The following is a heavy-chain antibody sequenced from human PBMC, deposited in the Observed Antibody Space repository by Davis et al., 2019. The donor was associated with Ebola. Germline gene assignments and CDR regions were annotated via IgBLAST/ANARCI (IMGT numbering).Heavy chain of an antibody. CDR1: GASVTTSD. D-gene: IGHD5-12*01. CDR2: LSYTGTT. Sequence: PSETLSLTCSVSGASVTTSDLSWVRQAPGKGLEWIAYLSYTGTTHYNPSLKSRVTISVDTSRNHLSLRLTSVTAADTAVFYCARDASGYDSLGSWGQGVLVTVSS. V-gene: IGHV4-59*02. J-gene: IGHJ4*02. CDR3: ARDASGYDSLGS.